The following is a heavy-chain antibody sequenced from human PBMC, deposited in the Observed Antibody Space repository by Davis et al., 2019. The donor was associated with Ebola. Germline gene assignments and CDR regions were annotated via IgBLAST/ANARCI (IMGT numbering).Heavy chain of an antibody. Sequence: MPSETLSLTCSVSGGSISSSTYYWGWIRQAPGKGLEWIGSIHYSGSTYSNPPLKSRLTISQDTSKNQFSLKLNSVTAADTAVYYCARCESGVEYGMDVWGQGTTVTVSS. V-gene: IGHV4-39*01. J-gene: IGHJ6*02. CDR3: ARCESGVEYGMDV. CDR1: GGSISSSTYY. D-gene: IGHD3-3*01. CDR2: IHYSGST.